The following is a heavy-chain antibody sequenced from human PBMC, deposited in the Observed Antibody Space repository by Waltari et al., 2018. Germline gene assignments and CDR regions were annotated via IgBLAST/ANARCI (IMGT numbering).Heavy chain of an antibody. CDR2: IYYSGST. V-gene: IGHV4-39*07. CDR3: AKDLIPSYYDSSGGHAFDI. D-gene: IGHD3-22*01. Sequence: QLQLQESGPGLVKPSETLSLTCTVSGGSISSSSYYWGWIRQPPGKGLEWIGSIYYSGSTYYNPSLKSRVTISVDTSKNQFSLKLSSVTAADTAVYYCAKDLIPSYYDSSGGHAFDIWGQGTMVTVSS. CDR1: GGSISSSSYY. J-gene: IGHJ3*02.